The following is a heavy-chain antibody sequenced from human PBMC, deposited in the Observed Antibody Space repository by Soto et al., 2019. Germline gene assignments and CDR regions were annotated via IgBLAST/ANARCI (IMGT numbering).Heavy chain of an antibody. CDR2: IYYSGST. Sequence: SATLSLSCTFFCSSIISGGYYWTWIRQHPGKGLEWIGYIYYSGSTYYNPSLKSRVTISVDTSKNQFSLKLSSVTAADTAVYYCARVISYGYFDYWGQGTLVTVS. V-gene: IGHV4-31*03. J-gene: IGHJ4*02. CDR3: ARVISYGYFDY. CDR1: CSSIISGGYY. D-gene: IGHD1-26*01.